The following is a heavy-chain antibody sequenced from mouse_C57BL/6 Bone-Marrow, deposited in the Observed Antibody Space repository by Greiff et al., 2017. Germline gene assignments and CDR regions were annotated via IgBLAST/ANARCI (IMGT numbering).Heavy chain of an antibody. J-gene: IGHJ1*03. V-gene: IGHV1-52*01. CDR2: IDPSDSEP. D-gene: IGHD1-1*01. CDR3: ARDRYYYGSSVWYFDF. Sequence: QVQLQQPGAELVRPGSSVKLSCKASGYTFTSYWMHWVKQRPIQGLEWIGNIDPSDSEPHYNQKFKDKATLTVDKSSSTAYMQLSSLTSEDSAVYYCARDRYYYGSSVWYFDFWGTGTTVTVSS. CDR1: GYTFTSYW.